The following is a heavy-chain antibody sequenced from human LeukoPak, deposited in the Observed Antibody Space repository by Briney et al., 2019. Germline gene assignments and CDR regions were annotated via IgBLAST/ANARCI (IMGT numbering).Heavy chain of an antibody. CDR3: ARGVKLLRFLEWLSRYYFDY. CDR2: MNPNSGNT. J-gene: IGHJ4*02. D-gene: IGHD3-3*01. V-gene: IGHV1-8*03. Sequence: ALVKVSCKASGYTFTSYDINWVRQATGQGLEWMGWMNPNSGNTGYAQKFQGRVTITRNTSISTAYMELSSLRSEDTAVYYCARGVKLLRFLEWLSRYYFDYWGQGTLVTVSS. CDR1: GYTFTSYD.